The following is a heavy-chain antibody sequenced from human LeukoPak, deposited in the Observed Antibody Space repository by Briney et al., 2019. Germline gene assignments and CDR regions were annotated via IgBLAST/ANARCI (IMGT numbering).Heavy chain of an antibody. Sequence: GGSLRLSCAASGFTFSSYGMHWVRQAPGKGLEWVAFIRYDGSNKYYADSVKGRFTISRDNSKNMVWLQINSPTAEDTATYYCAKDGNWARFEDWGQGTLVTVSS. CDR3: AKDGNWARFED. CDR1: GFTFSSYG. D-gene: IGHD7-27*01. J-gene: IGHJ4*02. CDR2: IRYDGSNK. V-gene: IGHV3-30*02.